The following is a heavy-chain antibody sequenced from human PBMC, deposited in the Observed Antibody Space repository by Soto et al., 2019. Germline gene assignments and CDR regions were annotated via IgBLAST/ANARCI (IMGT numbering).Heavy chain of an antibody. D-gene: IGHD1-20*01. J-gene: IGHJ4*02. CDR1: GFTFSKYP. V-gene: IGHV3-64*02. CDR2: IGSNGGST. Sequence: EVQLVESGEGLVQPGGSLRLSCVASGFTFSKYPMYWVRQAPGKGLEYVSGIGSNGGSTFYADSVKGRFTISRDNSKNTLWLQMGSLRAEDMAVYYCARDVEGYKTGLVDYWGQGTLVTVSS. CDR3: ARDVEGYKTGLVDY.